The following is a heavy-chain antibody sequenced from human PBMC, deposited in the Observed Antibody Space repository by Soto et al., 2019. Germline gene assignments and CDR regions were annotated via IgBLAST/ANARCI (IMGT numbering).Heavy chain of an antibody. CDR3: ARHEGNGNVWPLDY. D-gene: IGHD2-8*01. V-gene: IGHV4-39*01. J-gene: IGHJ4*02. Sequence: SETLSLTCTVSGDSIGTTHSYWAWIRQSPGKGLEWIGNIHYSGSTYYMPSLRSRVTLSVDTSKNQFSLRLTSVTAEDTAVYYCARHEGNGNVWPLDYWGQGVLVTVS. CDR2: IHYSGST. CDR1: GDSIGTTHSY.